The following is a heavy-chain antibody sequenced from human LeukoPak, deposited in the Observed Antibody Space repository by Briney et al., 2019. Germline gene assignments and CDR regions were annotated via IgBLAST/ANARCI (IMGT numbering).Heavy chain of an antibody. J-gene: IGHJ6*02. CDR3: ARGKAHSYGPYYYYYYGMDV. CDR2: INHSGST. D-gene: IGHD5-18*01. CDR1: GGSFSGYY. Sequence: PSETLSLTCAVYGGSFSGYYWSWIRQPPGKGLEWIGEINHSGSTNYNPSLKSRVTISVDTSKNQLSLKLSSVTAADTAVYYCARGKAHSYGPYYYYYYGMDVWGQGTTVTVSS. V-gene: IGHV4-34*01.